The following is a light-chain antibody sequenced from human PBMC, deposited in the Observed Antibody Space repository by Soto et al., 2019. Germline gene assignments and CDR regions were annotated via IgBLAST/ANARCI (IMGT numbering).Light chain of an antibody. CDR2: GAS. CDR1: QSVSSSY. CDR3: QQYYDWPIT. Sequence: DIVLTQSPGTLSLSPVSRANLSCRASQSVSSSYLAWYQQKPGQAPRLLIYGASTRATGIPARFSGSGSGTDFTLTISSLQSEDFAVYDCQQYYDWPITFGQGTRLEIK. V-gene: IGKV3-15*01. J-gene: IGKJ5*01.